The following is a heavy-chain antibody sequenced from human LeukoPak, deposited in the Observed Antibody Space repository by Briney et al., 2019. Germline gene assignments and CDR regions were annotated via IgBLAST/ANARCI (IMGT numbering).Heavy chain of an antibody. CDR3: ARDHSSSWYTYNWFDP. CDR2: IIPIFGTA. CDR1: GGTFSSYA. V-gene: IGHV1-69*05. D-gene: IGHD6-13*01. Sequence: ASVKVSCKASGGTFSSYAISWVRQAPGQGLEWMGGIIPIFGTANYAQKFQGRVTITTDESTSTAYMELSSLRSEDTAVYYRARDHSSSWYTYNWFDPWGQGTLVTVSS. J-gene: IGHJ5*02.